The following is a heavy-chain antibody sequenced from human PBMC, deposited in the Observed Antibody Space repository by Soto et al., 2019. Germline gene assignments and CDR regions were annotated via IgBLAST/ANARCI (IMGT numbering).Heavy chain of an antibody. CDR1: EFTFNNYW. J-gene: IGHJ6*02. D-gene: IGHD3-16*02. Sequence: EVQLVESGGGLVQPGGSRRLSCAASEFTFNNYWMHWVRQVPWKGLEWVSRINTDGSTTNYAASVMGRFTISRDNADNTVYLQMNRLRAEDTAVYYCARGIYLKYGLDVWGQGATVTVSS. CDR3: ARGIYLKYGLDV. CDR2: INTDGSTT. V-gene: IGHV3-74*01.